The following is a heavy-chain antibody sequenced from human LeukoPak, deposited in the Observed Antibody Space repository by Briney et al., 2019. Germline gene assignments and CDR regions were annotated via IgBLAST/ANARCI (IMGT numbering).Heavy chain of an antibody. CDR2: ISYDGTNK. J-gene: IGHJ4*02. V-gene: IGHV3-30*04. D-gene: IGHD6-19*01. CDR3: ARAYSSGWYGDFDY. Sequence: GGSLTLSCAASGFTFSSYAMHWVRQAPGKGLEWVAVISYDGTNKYYADSVKGRFTISRDNSKSTLYLQMNSLRAEDTAVYYCARAYSSGWYGDFDYWGQGTLVTVSS. CDR1: GFTFSSYA.